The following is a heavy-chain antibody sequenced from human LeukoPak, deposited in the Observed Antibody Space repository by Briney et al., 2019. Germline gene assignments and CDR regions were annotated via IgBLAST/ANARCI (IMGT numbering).Heavy chain of an antibody. D-gene: IGHD7-27*01. CDR1: AYSITSSNW. CDR3: VKKVAGVAWFDS. V-gene: IGHV4-28*01. CDR2: IYYSGST. J-gene: IGHJ5*01. Sequence: PSETLSLTCAVSAYSITSSNWWAWIRQPPGKGLEWIGYIYYSGSTYYNPSLKSRVTMSVDTSKNQSSLKLSSVTAVDTAVYYCVKKVAGVAWFDSWAREPWSPSPQ.